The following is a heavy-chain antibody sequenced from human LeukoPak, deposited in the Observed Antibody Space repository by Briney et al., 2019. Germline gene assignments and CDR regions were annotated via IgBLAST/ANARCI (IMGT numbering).Heavy chain of an antibody. V-gene: IGHV1-2*02. J-gene: IGHJ4*02. CDR2: INPNSGGT. D-gene: IGHD1-26*01. Sequence: ASVKVSCKASGYTFTGYYMHWVRQAPGQGLEWMGWINPNSGGTNYAQKFQGRVTMTRDTSISTAYMELSSLRSEDTAVYYCARDFGDSGSYLLDYWGQGTLVTVSS. CDR3: ARDFGDSGSYLLDY. CDR1: GYTFTGYY.